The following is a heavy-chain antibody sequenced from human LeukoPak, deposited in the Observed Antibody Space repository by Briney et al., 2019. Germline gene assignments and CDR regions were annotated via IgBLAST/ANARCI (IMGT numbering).Heavy chain of an antibody. V-gene: IGHV4-4*02. CDR2: IYHSGST. Sequence: PSETLSLTCAVSGGSISSSNWWSWVRQPPGKGLEWIGEIYHSGSTNYNPSLKSRVTISVDKSKNQFSLKLSSVTTADTAVYYCAREYSSGDNWFDPWGQGTLVTVSS. CDR3: AREYSSGDNWFDP. D-gene: IGHD6-25*01. CDR1: GGSISSSNW. J-gene: IGHJ5*02.